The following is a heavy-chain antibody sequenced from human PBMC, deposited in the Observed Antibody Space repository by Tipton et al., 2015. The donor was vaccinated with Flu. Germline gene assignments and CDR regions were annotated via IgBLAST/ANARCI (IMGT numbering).Heavy chain of an antibody. CDR1: GGSISSGSYY. J-gene: IGHJ3*02. D-gene: IGHD3-16*01. V-gene: IGHV4-61*02. Sequence: TLSLTCTVSGGSISSGSYYWSWIRQPAGKGLEWIGRIYTSGSTNYNPSLKSRVTISVGTSKNQFSLKLSSVTAADTAVYYCARMGDAFDIWGQGTMVTVSS. CDR2: IYTSGST. CDR3: ARMGDAFDI.